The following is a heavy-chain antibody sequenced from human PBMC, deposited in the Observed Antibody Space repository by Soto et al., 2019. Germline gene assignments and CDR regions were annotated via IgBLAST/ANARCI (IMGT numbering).Heavy chain of an antibody. Sequence: QVQLVQSGAEEKKPGASVKVSCKASGYTFSDYAIHWVRQAPGQRPEWMGWINAGNGNTKYSQKFQGRVTITRDTSASTAYMELSSLRSEDTAVYYCARGTPGWFDPGGQGTLVTVSS. CDR1: GYTFSDYA. J-gene: IGHJ5*02. V-gene: IGHV1-3*05. D-gene: IGHD3-10*01. CDR3: ARGTPGWFDP. CDR2: INAGNGNT.